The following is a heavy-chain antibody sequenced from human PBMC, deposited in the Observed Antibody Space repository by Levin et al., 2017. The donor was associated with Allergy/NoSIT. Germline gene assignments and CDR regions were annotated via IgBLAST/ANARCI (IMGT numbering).Heavy chain of an antibody. Sequence: PAASVKVSCKASGYTFSNYGIIWVRQAPGQGLEWMGWISAYNGYTNSAQKLEGRVTMTTDTSTSTAYMELRSLRSDDTAVYYCARGVHKYGDPHDGFDIWGQGTTVTVSS. CDR1: GYTFSNYG. CDR2: ISAYNGYT. V-gene: IGHV1-18*01. CDR3: ARGVHKYGDPHDGFDI. J-gene: IGHJ3*02. D-gene: IGHD2-21*02.